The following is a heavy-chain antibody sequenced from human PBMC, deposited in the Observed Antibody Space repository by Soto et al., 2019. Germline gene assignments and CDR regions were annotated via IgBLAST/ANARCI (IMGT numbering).Heavy chain of an antibody. J-gene: IGHJ3*02. V-gene: IGHV3-7*05. Sequence: EVQLEESGGDLVQPGGSLRLSCAASGFTLSAYWMTWVRQAPGKGLEWVANINRDGSKKSYLDSVRGRFTISRDNVGNSLYLQMDSLRVDDTALYYCARDVSPGSSSLYLDAFDIWGQGTRVTVSS. CDR1: GFTLSAYW. CDR3: ARDVSPGSSSLYLDAFDI. CDR2: INRDGSKK. D-gene: IGHD6-13*01.